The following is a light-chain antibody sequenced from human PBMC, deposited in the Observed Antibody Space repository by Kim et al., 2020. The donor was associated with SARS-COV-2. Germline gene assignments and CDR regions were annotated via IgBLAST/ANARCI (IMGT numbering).Light chain of an antibody. J-gene: IGKJ1*01. V-gene: IGKV1-12*01. Sequence: ASIGDRVTITCRSSQGISDWLAWYQQKPGKAPKLLIYEASSLQSGVPSRFSGSGSGTDFTLTISSLQPEDFATYYCQQTDSFPWTFGQGTKVDIK. CDR2: EAS. CDR1: QGISDW. CDR3: QQTDSFPWT.